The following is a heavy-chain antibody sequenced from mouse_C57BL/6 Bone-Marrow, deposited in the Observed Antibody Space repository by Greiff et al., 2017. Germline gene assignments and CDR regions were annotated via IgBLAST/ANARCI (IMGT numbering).Heavy chain of an antibody. D-gene: IGHD2-4*01. V-gene: IGHV1-4*01. CDR1: GYTFTSYT. Sequence: QVQLQQSGAELARPGASVKMSCKASGYTFTSYTMHWVKQRPGQGLEWIGYINPSSGYTKYNQKFKDKATLTADKSSSTAYMQLSSLTAEDSAVYYCARLYYDYDGFAYWGQGTLVTVSA. CDR2: INPSSGYT. CDR3: ARLYYDYDGFAY. J-gene: IGHJ3*01.